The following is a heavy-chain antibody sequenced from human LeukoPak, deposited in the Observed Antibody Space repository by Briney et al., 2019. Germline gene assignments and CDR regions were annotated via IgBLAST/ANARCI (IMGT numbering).Heavy chain of an antibody. Sequence: NTGGSLRLSCAASGFTFSSYSMNWVRQAPGKGLEWVSSISGSSSYIYYADSVKGRFTISRDNAENSLYLQMNSLRVEDTAVYYCARGPHLALDTDDAFDIWGQGTMVTVSS. CDR1: GFTFSSYS. CDR2: ISGSSSYI. CDR3: ARGPHLALDTDDAFDI. V-gene: IGHV3-21*01. D-gene: IGHD5-18*01. J-gene: IGHJ3*02.